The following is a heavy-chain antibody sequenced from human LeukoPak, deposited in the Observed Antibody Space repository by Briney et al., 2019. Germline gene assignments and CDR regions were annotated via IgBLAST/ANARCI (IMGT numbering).Heavy chain of an antibody. J-gene: IGHJ4*02. CDR3: AREGRISSGWYTGSKYFDY. CDR1: GYTFTGYY. Sequence: SVKVSCKASGYTFTGYYMHWVRQAPGQGLEWMGIINPSGGSTSYAQKFQGRVTMTRDTSTSTVYMELSSLRSEDTAVYYCAREGRISSGWYTGSKYFDYWGQGTLVTVSS. D-gene: IGHD6-19*01. CDR2: INPSGGST. V-gene: IGHV1-46*01.